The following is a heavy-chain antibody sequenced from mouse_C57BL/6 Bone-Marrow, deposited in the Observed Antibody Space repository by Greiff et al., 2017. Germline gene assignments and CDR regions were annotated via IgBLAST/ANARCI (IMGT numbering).Heavy chain of an antibody. J-gene: IGHJ3*01. D-gene: IGHD1-1*01. Sequence: EVKLVESGGGLVKPGGSLKLSCAASGFTFSDYGMHWVRQAPEKGLEWVAYISSGSSTIYYADTVKGRFTISSDNAKNTLFLQMTSLRSEDKAMYYCARPHDYGSRSWDWFAYWGQGTLVTVSA. CDR3: ARPHDYGSRSWDWFAY. CDR1: GFTFSDYG. CDR2: ISSGSSTI. V-gene: IGHV5-17*01.